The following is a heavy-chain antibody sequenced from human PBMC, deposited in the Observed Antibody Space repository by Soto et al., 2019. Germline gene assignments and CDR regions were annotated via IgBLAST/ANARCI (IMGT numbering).Heavy chain of an antibody. CDR3: ARFYDSSGYNVDY. Sequence: GASVKVSCKASGGTFSSYAISWVRQAPGQGLEWMGGIIPIFGTANYAQKFQGRVTITADEPTSTAYMELSSLRSEDTAVYYCARFYDSSGYNVDYWGQGTLVTVSS. J-gene: IGHJ4*02. D-gene: IGHD3-22*01. CDR2: IIPIFGTA. CDR1: GGTFSSYA. V-gene: IGHV1-69*13.